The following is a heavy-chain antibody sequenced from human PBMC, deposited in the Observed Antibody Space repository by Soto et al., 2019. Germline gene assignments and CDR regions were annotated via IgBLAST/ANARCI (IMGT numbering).Heavy chain of an antibody. CDR3: SRDPDTDMVNFDY. Sequence: QVQLVESGGGVVQPGRSLRLSCAASGFTFSSYAMHWVRQAPGKGLEWVAVISYDGSNKYYADSVKGRFTISRDNSKNTLYPQMTSLRDEDTAVYYWSRDPDTDMVNFDYWGQGTPVTVSS. CDR1: GFTFSSYA. J-gene: IGHJ4*02. V-gene: IGHV3-30-3*01. D-gene: IGHD5-18*01. CDR2: ISYDGSNK.